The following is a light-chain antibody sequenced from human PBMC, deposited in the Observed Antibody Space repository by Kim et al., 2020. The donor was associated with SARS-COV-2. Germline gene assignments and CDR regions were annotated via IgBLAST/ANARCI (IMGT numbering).Light chain of an antibody. J-gene: IGLJ2*01. CDR3: SSYGGSHNFV. V-gene: IGLV2-8*01. CDR1: SSDVGAYNY. Sequence: GQDVTTSCTGPSSDVGAYNYVSWFQQHPGKAPKLIIYEVTKRPSGVPDRFSGSKSGNTASLTVSGLQAEDEADYHCSSYGGSHNFVFGGGTQLTVL. CDR2: EVT.